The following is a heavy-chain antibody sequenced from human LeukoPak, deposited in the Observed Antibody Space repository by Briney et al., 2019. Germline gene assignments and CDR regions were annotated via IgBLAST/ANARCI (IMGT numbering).Heavy chain of an antibody. CDR3: ARGGATGDAFDI. J-gene: IGHJ3*02. Sequence: GASVKVSCKASGYTFSSNYLHWVRQAPGQGLEWMGIINPGSGTTSYAQKFQGRVTITRNTSISTAYMELSSLRSEDTAVYYCARGGATGDAFDIWGQGTMVTVSS. V-gene: IGHV1-46*01. CDR2: INPGSGTT. D-gene: IGHD1-26*01. CDR1: GYTFSSNY.